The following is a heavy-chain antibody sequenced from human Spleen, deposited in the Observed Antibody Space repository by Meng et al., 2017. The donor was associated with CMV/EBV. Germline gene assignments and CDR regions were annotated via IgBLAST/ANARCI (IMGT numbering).Heavy chain of an antibody. CDR2: INDGGGTT. CDR1: GFIFNKYA. V-gene: IGHV3-23*01. J-gene: IGHJ4*02. Sequence: GESLKISCAASGFIFNKYAMTWIRQAPGKGLEWVTTINDGGGTTYYADYVKGRFTISRDNSRNTLHLQMNSLRAEDTALYYCAKEDDFWSGYYHYWGQGTQVTVSS. CDR3: AKEDDFWSGYYHY. D-gene: IGHD3-3*01.